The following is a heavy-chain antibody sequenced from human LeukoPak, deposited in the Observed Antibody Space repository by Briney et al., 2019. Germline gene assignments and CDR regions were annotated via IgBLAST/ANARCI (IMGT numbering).Heavy chain of an antibody. J-gene: IGHJ4*02. Sequence: PGGSLRLSCAASGFTFSSFGMHWVRQAPGKGLEWVAVLSNDGSKSYYAGSVKGRFTISRDNSKNTLYLQMNSLRAEDTAVYYCARDPGGYDSSDYYYKNYFDYWGQGAPVTVSS. V-gene: IGHV3-30*03. CDR1: GFTFSSFG. CDR3: ARDPGGYDSSDYYYKNYFDY. CDR2: LSNDGSKS. D-gene: IGHD3-22*01.